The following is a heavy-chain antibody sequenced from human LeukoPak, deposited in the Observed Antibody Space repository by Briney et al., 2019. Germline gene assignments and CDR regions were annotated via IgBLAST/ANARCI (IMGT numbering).Heavy chain of an antibody. CDR1: GFTVSSNY. V-gene: IGHV3-66*02. Sequence: GGSLRLSCAASGFTVSSNYMSWVRQAPGKGLEWVSVIYSGGSTCYADSVKGRFTISRDNSKNTLYLQMNSLRAEDTAVYYCAREATGGSYDYWGQGTLVTVSS. D-gene: IGHD3-16*01. CDR2: IYSGGST. CDR3: AREATGGSYDY. J-gene: IGHJ4*02.